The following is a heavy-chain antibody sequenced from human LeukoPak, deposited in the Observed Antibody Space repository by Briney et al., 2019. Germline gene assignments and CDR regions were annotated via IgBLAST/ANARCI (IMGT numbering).Heavy chain of an antibody. CDR2: IISDASST. V-gene: IGHV3-74*01. CDR3: ARIIVGATGVDY. J-gene: IGHJ4*02. D-gene: IGHD1-26*01. Sequence: GGSLRLSCAASGFTFSSYWMHWVRQAPGKGLFWVSRIISDASSTLYADSVKGRFTSSRDNAKNTLYLQMNSLRVEDTAVYYCARIIVGATGVDYWGQGTLVTVSS. CDR1: GFTFSSYW.